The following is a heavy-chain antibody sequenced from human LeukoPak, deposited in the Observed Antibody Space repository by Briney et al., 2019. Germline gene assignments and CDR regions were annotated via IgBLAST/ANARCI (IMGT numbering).Heavy chain of an antibody. CDR3: AREGGIAAAGTDWFDP. J-gene: IGHJ5*02. D-gene: IGHD6-13*01. V-gene: IGHV4-34*01. CDR2: INHSGST. CDR1: GGSFSGYY. Sequence: PSETLSLTCAVYGGSFSGYYWSWIRQPPGKGLEWIGEINHSGSTNYNPSLKSRVTISVDTSKNQFSLKLSSVTAADTAVYYCAREGGIAAAGTDWFDPWGQGTLVTVSS.